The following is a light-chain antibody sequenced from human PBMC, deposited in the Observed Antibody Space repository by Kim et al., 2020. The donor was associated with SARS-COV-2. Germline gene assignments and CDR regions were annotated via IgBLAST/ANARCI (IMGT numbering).Light chain of an antibody. V-gene: IGKV1-5*03. Sequence: SASVGDRDTITCRASQSISTWLAWYQQKPGKPPKLLIYKASTSESGVPSRFSGSGSGTEFTLTISSLQPDDCATYYCQQCKTYPYTFGQGTKLEI. J-gene: IGKJ2*01. CDR3: QQCKTYPYT. CDR2: KAS. CDR1: QSISTW.